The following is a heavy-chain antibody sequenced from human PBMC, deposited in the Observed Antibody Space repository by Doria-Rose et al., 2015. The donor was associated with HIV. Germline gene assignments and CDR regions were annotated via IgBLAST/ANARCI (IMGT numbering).Heavy chain of an antibody. Sequence: QVTLKESGPVLVKPTETLTLSCTVSGVSLSSPGMGVSWIRQPPGKALEWLANIFSDDERSYKTSLKSRLIISRGTSKSQVVLTMTDMDPVDTATCYCARIKSSRWYHKYYFDFWGQGTLVIVSA. CDR3: ARIKSSRWYHKYYFDF. J-gene: IGHJ4*02. CDR2: IFSDDER. V-gene: IGHV2-26*01. CDR1: GVSLSSPGMG. D-gene: IGHD6-13*01.